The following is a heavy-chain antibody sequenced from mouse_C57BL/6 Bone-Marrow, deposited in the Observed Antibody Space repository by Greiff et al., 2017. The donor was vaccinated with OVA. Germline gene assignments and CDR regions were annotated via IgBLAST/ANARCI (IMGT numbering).Heavy chain of an antibody. V-gene: IGHV3-6*01. Sequence: DVKLQESGPGLVKPSQSLSLTCSVTGYSITSGYYWNWIRQFPGNKLEWMGYISYDGSNNYNPSLKNRISITRDTSKNQFFLKLNSVTTEDTATYYCARERLYAMDYWGQGTSVTVSS. CDR2: ISYDGSN. CDR3: ARERLYAMDY. J-gene: IGHJ4*01. CDR1: GYSITSGYY.